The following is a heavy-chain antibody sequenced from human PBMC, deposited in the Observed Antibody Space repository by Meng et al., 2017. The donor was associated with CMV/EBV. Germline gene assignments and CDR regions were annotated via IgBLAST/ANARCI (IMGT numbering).Heavy chain of an antibody. CDR2: INHSGST. D-gene: IGHD2-15*01. CDR3: ARPKGGSLLRAPFDY. Sequence: QVQVRQWGAGLLKPSETLSPTCAVYGGSFSGYYWSWIRQPPGKGLEWIGEINHSGSTNYNPSLKSRVTISVDTSKNQFSLKLSSVTAADTAVYYCARPKGGSLLRAPFDYWGQGTLVTVSS. V-gene: IGHV4-34*01. CDR1: GGSFSGYY. J-gene: IGHJ4*02.